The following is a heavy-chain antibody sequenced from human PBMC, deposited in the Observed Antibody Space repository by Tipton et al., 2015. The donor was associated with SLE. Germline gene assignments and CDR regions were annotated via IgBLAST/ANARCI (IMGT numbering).Heavy chain of an antibody. J-gene: IGHJ3*02. D-gene: IGHD1-1*01. Sequence: RSLRLSCAASGFTFSIYGMHWVRQAPGKGLEWMAVIWFDGSNDYYAESVRGRFTISRDNSKNTVSLQRNSLRADDTAVYYCARDNEQLGYAFDIWGQGKMVTVSS. CDR2: IWFDGSND. CDR3: ARDNEQLGYAFDI. V-gene: IGHV3-33*01. CDR1: GFTFSIYG.